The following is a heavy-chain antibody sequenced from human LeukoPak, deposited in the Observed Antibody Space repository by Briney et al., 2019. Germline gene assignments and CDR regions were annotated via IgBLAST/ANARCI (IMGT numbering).Heavy chain of an antibody. V-gene: IGHV3-74*01. CDR2: IISDGSST. J-gene: IGHJ4*02. D-gene: IGHD6-13*01. CDR3: ARDTGYSINY. CDR1: GFTFSSYW. Sequence: GGSLRLSCAASGFTFSSYWMHWVRQAPGKGLVWVSLIISDGSSTSYADSVKGRFTISRDNAKSTLYLQMNSLRAEDTAVYYCARDTGYSINYWGQGTLVTVSS.